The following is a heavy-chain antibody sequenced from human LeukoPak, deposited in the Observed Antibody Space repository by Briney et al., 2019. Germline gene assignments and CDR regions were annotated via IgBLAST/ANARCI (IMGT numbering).Heavy chain of an antibody. CDR3: ARERGYCSGGSCYVPRRAFDI. CDR1: GYTFTSYG. J-gene: IGHJ3*02. Sequence: ASVKVSCKASGYTFTSYGISWVRQAPGQGLEWMGWISAYNGNTNYAQKLQGRVTMTTDTSTSTAYMELRSLSSDDTAVYYCARERGYCSGGSCYVPRRAFDIWGQGTMVTVSS. V-gene: IGHV1-18*01. CDR2: ISAYNGNT. D-gene: IGHD2-15*01.